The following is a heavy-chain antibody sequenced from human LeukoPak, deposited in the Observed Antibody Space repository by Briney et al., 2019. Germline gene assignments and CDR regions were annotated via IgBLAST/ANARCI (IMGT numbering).Heavy chain of an antibody. J-gene: IGHJ4*02. V-gene: IGHV7-4-1*02. CDR1: GYTLTNYA. D-gene: IGHD2-2*01. CDR2: INTNTGNP. CDR3: ARVQGYCSTTSCYPHY. Sequence: GASVKVSCKASGYTLTNYALNRVRQAPGQGLEWMGWINTNTGNPTYAQGFTGRFVFSLDTSVNTAYLQISSLKAEDTAIYYCARVQGYCSTTSCYPHYWGQGTLVTVSS.